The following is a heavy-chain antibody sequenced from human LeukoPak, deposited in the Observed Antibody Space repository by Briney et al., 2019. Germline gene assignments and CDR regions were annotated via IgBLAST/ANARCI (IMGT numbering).Heavy chain of an antibody. V-gene: IGHV3-20*04. J-gene: IGHJ4*02. CDR3: ARQYSSGWDRRCFDY. Sequence: SGGSLRLSCAASGFTFDDYGMSWVRQGPGKGLEWVSGINWNGGNTGYADSVKGRFTISRDNAKNSLYLQMNSLRAEDTAVYYCARQYSSGWDRRCFDYWGQGTLVTVSS. CDR2: INWNGGNT. CDR1: GFTFDDYG. D-gene: IGHD6-19*01.